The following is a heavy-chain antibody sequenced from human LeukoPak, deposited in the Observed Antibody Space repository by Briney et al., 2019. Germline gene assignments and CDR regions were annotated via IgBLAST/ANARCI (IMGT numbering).Heavy chain of an antibody. D-gene: IGHD3-10*01. J-gene: IGHJ4*02. CDR3: ARDGRGYYFDY. V-gene: IGHV3-48*03. CDR1: GFTFGDHA. Sequence: QSGGSLRLSCTASGFTFGDHAMSWVRQAPGKGLEWVSYISSSGSTIYYADSVKGRFTISRDNAKNSLYLQMNSLRAEDTAVYYCARDGRGYYFDYWGQGTLVTVSS. CDR2: ISSSGSTI.